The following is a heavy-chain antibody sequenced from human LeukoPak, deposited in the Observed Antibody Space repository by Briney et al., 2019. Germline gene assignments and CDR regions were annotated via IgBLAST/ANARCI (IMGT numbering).Heavy chain of an antibody. D-gene: IGHD1-20*01. CDR2: IYHIGST. CDR1: GYSISRGYY. J-gene: IGHJ4*02. V-gene: IGHV4-38-2*01. Sequence: SETLSLTCGVSGYSISRGYYWAWIRQPPEKGLEWIGTIYHIGSTYYNPSLESRVTISVDTSKNEFSLNLNFVTAADTAVYYCARAGWIITSGIDYWGQGALVTVSS. CDR3: ARAGWIITSGIDY.